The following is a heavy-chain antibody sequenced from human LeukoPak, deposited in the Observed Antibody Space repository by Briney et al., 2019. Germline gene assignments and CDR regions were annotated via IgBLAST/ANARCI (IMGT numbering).Heavy chain of an antibody. Sequence: PSETLSLTCAVYGESLNSYYWSWVRQPPGEGLEWIGEIYESGTTEYNPSLRSRVTISMVPSKQQFSLSLSSVTAADTAVYYCARGAWATRLGSWGLGTPVIVSS. CDR3: ARGAWATRLGS. V-gene: IGHV4-34*01. CDR1: GESLNSYY. CDR2: IYESGTT. D-gene: IGHD2-15*01. J-gene: IGHJ4*02.